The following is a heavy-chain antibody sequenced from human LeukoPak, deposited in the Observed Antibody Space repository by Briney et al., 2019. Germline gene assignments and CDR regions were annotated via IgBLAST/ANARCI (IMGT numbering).Heavy chain of an antibody. Sequence: GGSLRLSCAASGFTFTTYSMNWVRQAPGKGLEWVSSISTSSSFIYYADSVKGRFTISRDNAKNSPYLQMNSLRADDTAVYYCARGDRLLWFGEVSQPTQDYWGQGTLVTVSS. CDR1: GFTFTTYS. D-gene: IGHD3-10*01. J-gene: IGHJ4*02. CDR3: ARGDRLLWFGEVSQPTQDY. V-gene: IGHV3-21*01. CDR2: ISTSSSFI.